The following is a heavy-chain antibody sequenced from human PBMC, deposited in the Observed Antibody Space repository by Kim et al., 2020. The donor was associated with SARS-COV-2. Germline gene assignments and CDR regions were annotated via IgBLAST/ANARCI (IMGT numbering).Heavy chain of an antibody. V-gene: IGHV1-58*01. CDR3: AAGPYGSGSYPVDY. Sequence: QKFQERVTITRDMSTSTAYMELSSLGSEDTAVYYCAAGPYGSGSYPVDYWGQGTLVTVSS. D-gene: IGHD3-10*01. J-gene: IGHJ4*02.